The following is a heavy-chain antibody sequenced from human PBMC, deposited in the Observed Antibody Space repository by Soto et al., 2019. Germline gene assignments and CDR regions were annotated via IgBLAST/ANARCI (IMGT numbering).Heavy chain of an antibody. CDR1: GFIVSSKY. CDR3: AEEEEQHLRYYYYGMDV. Sequence: EVQLVESGGGLVQPGGSLRLSCVASGFIVSSKYMSWVRQAPGKGLEWVSVIYAGGSTYYADSVKGRFTISRDNSKNTLYRQRSSLRAEDTAVYYGAEEEEQHLRYYYYGMDVWGQGTTVTVSS. D-gene: IGHD6-13*01. J-gene: IGHJ6*02. CDR2: IYAGGST. V-gene: IGHV3-66*01.